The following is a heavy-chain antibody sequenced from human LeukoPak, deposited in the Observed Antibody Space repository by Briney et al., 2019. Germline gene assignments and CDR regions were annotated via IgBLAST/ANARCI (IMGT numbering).Heavy chain of an antibody. Sequence: SETLSLTCAAYGGSFSGYYWSWIRQPPGKGLEWIGEINHSGSTNYNPSLKSRVTISVDTSKNQFSLKLSSVTAADTAVYYCARGRQWLVHNFDYWGQGTLVTVSS. CDR2: INHSGST. CDR3: ARGRQWLVHNFDY. J-gene: IGHJ4*02. D-gene: IGHD6-19*01. CDR1: GGSFSGYY. V-gene: IGHV4-34*01.